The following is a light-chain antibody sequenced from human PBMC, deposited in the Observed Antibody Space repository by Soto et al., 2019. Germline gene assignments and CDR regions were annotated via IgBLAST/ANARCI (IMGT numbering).Light chain of an antibody. Sequence: DIQMTQSPSSVSASVGDRVTITCRASQFISRWLAWYQQKPGKAPKVLIYGASNLQSGVPSRFSGSGSGTDFTLTISSLQPEDFATYYCQQANSFPLTFGGGTKVDIK. V-gene: IGKV1-12*01. J-gene: IGKJ4*01. CDR2: GAS. CDR3: QQANSFPLT. CDR1: QFISRW.